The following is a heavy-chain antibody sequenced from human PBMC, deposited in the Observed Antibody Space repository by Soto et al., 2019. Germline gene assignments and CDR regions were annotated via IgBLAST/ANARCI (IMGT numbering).Heavy chain of an antibody. CDR3: ARVNYDSTLYFDY. J-gene: IGHJ4*02. V-gene: IGHV4-30-2*01. D-gene: IGHD3-22*01. Sequence: QLQLQESGSGLVKPSQTLSLTCAVSGGSISSGGYSWSWIRQPPGKGLEWMGYIYHSGSTHYNPSLKSRVTISVDRSKNQFSLKLSSATAADTAVYYCARVNYDSTLYFDYWGQGTLVTVSS. CDR2: IYHSGST. CDR1: GGSISSGGYS.